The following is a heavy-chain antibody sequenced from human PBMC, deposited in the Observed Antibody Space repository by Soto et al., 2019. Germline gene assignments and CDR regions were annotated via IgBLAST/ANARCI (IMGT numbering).Heavy chain of an antibody. CDR3: ARLYSGGSPGYY. CDR2: IYPGDSDT. V-gene: IGHV5-51*01. CDR1: GYSFTRYS. Sequence: GEFLKISCTGSGYSFTRYSNGWARQLPGKGLEWMGIIYPGDSDTRYSPSFQGQVTISADKSIGTAYLQWSSLKASDTAMYYCARLYSGGSPGYYWGQGTLVTVSS. J-gene: IGHJ4*02. D-gene: IGHD2-15*01.